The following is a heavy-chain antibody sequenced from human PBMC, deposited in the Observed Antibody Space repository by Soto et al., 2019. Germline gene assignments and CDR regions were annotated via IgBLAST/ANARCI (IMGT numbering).Heavy chain of an antibody. Sequence: DVQLVESGGGLVQPGRSLRLSCAASGFTFDDYAMHWVRQAPGKGLEWVSGISWNSGSIGYADSVKGRFTISRDNAKNSLYLQMNSLRAEDTALYYCAKNVADYGSGSYNYYMDVWGKGTTVTVSS. CDR2: ISWNSGSI. CDR3: AKNVADYGSGSYNYYMDV. V-gene: IGHV3-9*01. D-gene: IGHD3-10*01. J-gene: IGHJ6*03. CDR1: GFTFDDYA.